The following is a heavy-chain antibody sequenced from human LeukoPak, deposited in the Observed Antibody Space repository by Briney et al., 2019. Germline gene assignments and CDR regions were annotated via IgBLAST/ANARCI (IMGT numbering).Heavy chain of an antibody. CDR2: ISSSSSSI. D-gene: IGHD5-18*01. CDR3: ARASGDIVETATMGSY. V-gene: IGHV3-21*01. CDR1: GFTFNSYS. J-gene: IGHJ4*02. Sequence: GGSLRLSCAASGFTFNSYSMNWVRQAPGKGLEWVSSISSSSSSIYYADSVKGRFTISGDNAKNSLYLQMNSLRAEDTAVYYCARASGDIVETATMGSYWGQGTLVTVSS.